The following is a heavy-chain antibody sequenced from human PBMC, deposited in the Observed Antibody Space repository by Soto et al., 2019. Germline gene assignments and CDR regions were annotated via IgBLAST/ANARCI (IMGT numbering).Heavy chain of an antibody. CDR3: ARDSAYYYDSSGYYSYFDY. CDR2: ISYDGSNK. Sequence: EGSLRLSCAASGFTFSSYAMHWVRQAPGKGLEWVAVISYDGSNKYYADSVKGRFTISRDNSKNTLYLQMNSLRAEDTAVYYCARDSAYYYDSSGYYSYFDYWGQGTLVTVSS. J-gene: IGHJ4*02. D-gene: IGHD3-22*01. V-gene: IGHV3-30-3*01. CDR1: GFTFSSYA.